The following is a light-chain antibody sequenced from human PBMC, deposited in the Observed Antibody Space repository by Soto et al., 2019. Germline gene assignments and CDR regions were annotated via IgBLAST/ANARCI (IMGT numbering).Light chain of an antibody. Sequence: QSALTQPASVSGSPGQSITISSTGTSSDVGGYNYVSWYQQLPGKASKLLIYEVSNRPSGVSNRFSGSKAVNTAPLTISGIQAEDEADYYCSSYSSSNTLYDFGSGTKVTVL. CDR3: SSYSSSNTLYD. CDR1: SSDVGGYNY. CDR2: EVS. J-gene: IGLJ1*01. V-gene: IGLV2-14*01.